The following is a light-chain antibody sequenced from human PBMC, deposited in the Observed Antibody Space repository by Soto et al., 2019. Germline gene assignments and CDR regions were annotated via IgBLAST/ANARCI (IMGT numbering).Light chain of an antibody. CDR3: QQYGSSPWT. Sequence: EIVLTQSPGTLSLSPGERATLSCRTSQSVSSSFLAWYQQKPGQAPRLLIYGASSRATGIPDRFSGSGSGTDFTLTISGLEPDDFAVYYCQQYGSSPWTFGLGTKVEIK. CDR1: QSVSSSF. J-gene: IGKJ1*01. V-gene: IGKV3-20*01. CDR2: GAS.